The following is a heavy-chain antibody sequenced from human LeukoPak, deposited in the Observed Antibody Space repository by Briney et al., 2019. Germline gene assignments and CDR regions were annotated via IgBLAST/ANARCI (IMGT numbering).Heavy chain of an antibody. CDR2: IYYSGST. CDR1: GASISDYY. Sequence: SETLSLTCTVSGASISDYYWNWIRHPPGKGMEWLGYIYYSGSTNYNPSLKSRVTISVDTSKNQFSLKLSSVTAADTAVYYCARAKAAAGIDYFDYWGQGTLVTVSS. CDR3: ARAKAAAGIDYFDY. D-gene: IGHD6-13*01. V-gene: IGHV4-59*13. J-gene: IGHJ4*02.